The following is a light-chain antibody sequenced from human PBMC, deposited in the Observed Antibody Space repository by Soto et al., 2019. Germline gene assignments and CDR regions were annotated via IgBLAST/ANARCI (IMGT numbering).Light chain of an antibody. V-gene: IGKV3-20*01. CDR3: QQHGSSTPT. CDR2: GAS. Sequence: EIVLTQSPGTLSLSPGERATLSCRASQSVSKNFLAWYQQKPGQAPRLLISGASNRATGIPDRFSGSGSGTDFSLTIDRLEPEDLAVYFCQQHGSSTPTFGGGTKVAIK. J-gene: IGKJ4*01. CDR1: QSVSKNF.